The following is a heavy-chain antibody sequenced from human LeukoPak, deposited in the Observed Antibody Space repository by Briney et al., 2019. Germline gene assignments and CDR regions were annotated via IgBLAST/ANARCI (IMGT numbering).Heavy chain of an antibody. CDR3: ARVYYYYGMDV. CDR2: ISTTGRSI. V-gene: IGHV3-48*03. J-gene: IGHJ6*02. Sequence: GGSLRLSCAASGFIFSSYEMNWVRQAPGKGLEWVAYISTTGRSIYHADSVKGRFTISRDNAKNSLYLQMNSLRAEDTAVYYWARVYYYYGMDVWGQGTTVTVSS. CDR1: GFIFSSYE.